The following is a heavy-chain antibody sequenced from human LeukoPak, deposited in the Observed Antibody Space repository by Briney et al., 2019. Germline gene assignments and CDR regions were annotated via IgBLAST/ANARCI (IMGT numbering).Heavy chain of an antibody. CDR3: ARVRDGYSYAYVYY. J-gene: IGHJ4*02. CDR1: GGSISSSSYY. D-gene: IGHD5-18*01. CDR2: IYYSGST. Sequence: PSETLSLTCTVSGGSISSSSYYWGWIRQPPGKGLEWIGSIYYSGSTYYNPSLKSRVTISVDTSKNQFSLKLSSVTAADTAVYYCARVRDGYSYAYVYYWGQGTLVTVSS. V-gene: IGHV4-39*01.